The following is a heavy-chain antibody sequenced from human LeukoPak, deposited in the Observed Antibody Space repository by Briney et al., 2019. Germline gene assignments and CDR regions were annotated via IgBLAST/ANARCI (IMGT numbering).Heavy chain of an antibody. CDR2: INHSGST. Sequence: SKTLSLTCAVYGGSFSGYYWSWSRQPPGKGLEWIGEINHSGSTNYNPSLKSRVTISVDTSKNQFSLKLSSVTAADTAVYYCARGYSGQANYFDYWGQGTLVTVSS. J-gene: IGHJ4*02. V-gene: IGHV4-34*01. D-gene: IGHD2-15*01. CDR1: GGSFSGYY. CDR3: ARGYSGQANYFDY.